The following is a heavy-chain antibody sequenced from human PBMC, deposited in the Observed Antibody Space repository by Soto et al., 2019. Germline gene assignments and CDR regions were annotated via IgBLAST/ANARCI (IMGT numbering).Heavy chain of an antibody. CDR1: GYTFTRYA. Sequence: ASVTVSCKASGYTFTRYAMHWVRQAPGQRLEWMGWINAGNGNTKYSQKFQGRVTITRDTSASTAYMELSSLRSEDTAVYYCARAGSGSYYYYYYMDVWGKGTTVTVSS. J-gene: IGHJ6*03. D-gene: IGHD3-10*01. V-gene: IGHV1-3*01. CDR2: INAGNGNT. CDR3: ARAGSGSYYYYYYMDV.